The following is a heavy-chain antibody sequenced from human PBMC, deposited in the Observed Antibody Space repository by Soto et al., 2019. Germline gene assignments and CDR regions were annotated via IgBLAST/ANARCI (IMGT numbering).Heavy chain of an antibody. Sequence: TLSLXCSVSGGSISSGGYSWSWIRQPPGKGLEWIGYIYHSGSTYYNPSLKSRVTISVDRSKNQFSLKLSSVTAADPAVYNCARVPDRWGQGTLVTVSS. D-gene: IGHD2-2*01. CDR1: GGSISSGGYS. CDR2: IYHSGST. J-gene: IGHJ5*02. V-gene: IGHV4-30-2*01. CDR3: ARVPDR.